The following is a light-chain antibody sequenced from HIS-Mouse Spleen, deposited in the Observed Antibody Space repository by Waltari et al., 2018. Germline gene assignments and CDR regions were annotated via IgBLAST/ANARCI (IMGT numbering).Light chain of an antibody. CDR3: SSYAGSNNLV. J-gene: IGLJ2*01. Sequence: QSALTQPPSASGSPGQSVTISCTGTSSDVGGYNYVSWYQQHPGKAPNLMIYEVSKQPSGVPDRFSGSKSGNTASLTVSGLQAEDEADYYCSSYAGSNNLVFGGGTKLTVL. V-gene: IGLV2-8*01. CDR1: SSDVGGYNY. CDR2: EVS.